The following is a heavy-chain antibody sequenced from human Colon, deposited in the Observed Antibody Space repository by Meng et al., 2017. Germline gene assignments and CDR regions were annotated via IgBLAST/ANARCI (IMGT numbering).Heavy chain of an antibody. CDR1: GFTFSGSH. CDR2: IRSKSDNYAT. Sequence: GESLKISCAASGFTFSGSHMHRVRQVSGKGLEWVGHIRSKSDNYATAYAASVEGRSTISRDDSKNTAYLHMNSLKTEDTAVYYCSRQTESTHDFWGQGTLVTVSS. J-gene: IGHJ4*02. CDR3: SRQTESTHDF. V-gene: IGHV3-73*01.